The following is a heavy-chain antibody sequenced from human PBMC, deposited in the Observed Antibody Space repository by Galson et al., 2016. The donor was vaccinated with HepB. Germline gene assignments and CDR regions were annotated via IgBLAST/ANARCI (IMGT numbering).Heavy chain of an antibody. D-gene: IGHD6-19*01. CDR1: GFSLNNYA. CDR2: LTRQRTT. Sequence: SLRLSCAASGFSLNNYAMNWVRQAPGKGPEWVAGLTRQRTTYYADSVVGRFTISREDSTNTLFLQMNSLRVEDTALYYCAKDHPSIGWPTFESWGQGSLVTVS. CDR3: AKDHPSIGWPTFES. J-gene: IGHJ4*02. V-gene: IGHV3-23*01.